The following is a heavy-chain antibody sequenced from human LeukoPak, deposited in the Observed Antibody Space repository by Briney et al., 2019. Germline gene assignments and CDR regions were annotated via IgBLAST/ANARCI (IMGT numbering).Heavy chain of an antibody. J-gene: IGHJ4*02. D-gene: IGHD1-26*01. CDR3: ARQVGGSSNIDY. CDR2: IFHSGSA. CDR1: GGSLTSNIYY. V-gene: IGHV4-39*01. Sequence: PSETLSLTCTFSGGSLTSNIYYWVWIRQPPGKGLEWIGNIFHSGSAYYNPSLKSRVTISVDTSKNQFSLKLSSATAADTAVYYCARQVGGSSNIDYWGQGTLVTVSS.